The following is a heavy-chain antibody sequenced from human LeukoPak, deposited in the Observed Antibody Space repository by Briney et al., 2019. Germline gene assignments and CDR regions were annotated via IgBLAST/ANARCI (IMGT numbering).Heavy chain of an antibody. V-gene: IGHV4-34*01. CDR1: GGSFSGYY. J-gene: IGHJ1*01. CDR3: ARGPRYSSSWYRYFQH. Sequence: SETLSLTCAVYGGSFSGYYWSWIRQPPGKGLEWIGEINHSGSTNYNPSPKSRVTISVDTSKNQFSLKLSSVTAADTAVYYCARGPRYSSSWYRYFQHWGQGTLVTVSS. D-gene: IGHD6-13*01. CDR2: INHSGST.